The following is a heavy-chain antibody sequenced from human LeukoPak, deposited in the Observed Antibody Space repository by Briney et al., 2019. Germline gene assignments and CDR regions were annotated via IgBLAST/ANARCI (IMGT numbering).Heavy chain of an antibody. CDR2: INTDGSST. CDR3: ARGNYYDSSNSFGDY. D-gene: IGHD3-22*01. V-gene: IGHV3-74*01. CDR1: GFTFSRYW. J-gene: IGHJ4*02. Sequence: PGGSLRLSCAASGFTFSRYWMHWVRQAPGKGLVWVSRINTDGSSTSYADSVKGRFTISRDNAKNTLYLQMNGLRAEDTAVYYCARGNYYDSSNSFGDYWGQGTLVTVSS.